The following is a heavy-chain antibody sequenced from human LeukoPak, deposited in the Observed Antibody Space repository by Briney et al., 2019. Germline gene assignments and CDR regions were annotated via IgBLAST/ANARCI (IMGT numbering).Heavy chain of an antibody. CDR2: IYHSGST. CDR3: ARDSSGWYVSAVDY. D-gene: IGHD6-19*01. V-gene: IGHV4-30-2*01. J-gene: IGHJ4*02. CDR1: GGSISSGGYS. Sequence: SETLSLTCAVSGGSISSGGYSWSWIRQPPGKGLEWIGYIYHSGSTYYNPSLKSRVTISVDRSKNQFSLKLSSVTAADTAVYYCARDSSGWYVSAVDYWGQGTLVTVSS.